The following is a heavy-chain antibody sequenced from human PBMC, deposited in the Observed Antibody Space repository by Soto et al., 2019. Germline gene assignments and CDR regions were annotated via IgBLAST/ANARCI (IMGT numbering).Heavy chain of an antibody. CDR1: GYTFTGYY. J-gene: IGHJ6*02. Sequence: ASVKVSCKASGYTFTGYYMHWVRQAPGQGLEWMGWINPNSGGTNYAQKFQGWVTMTRDTSISTAYMELSRLRSDDTAVYYCAREHIDYSSSWSSIKRTYDYYGMDAWGQGTTVTVSS. CDR3: AREHIDYSSSWSSIKRTYDYYGMDA. D-gene: IGHD6-13*01. CDR2: INPNSGGT. V-gene: IGHV1-2*04.